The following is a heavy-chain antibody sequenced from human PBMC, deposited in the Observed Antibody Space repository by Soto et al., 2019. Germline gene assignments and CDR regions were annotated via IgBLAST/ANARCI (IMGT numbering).Heavy chain of an antibody. Sequence: SETLSLTCAVYGGSFSGYYWSWIRQPPGKGLEWIGEINHSGSTNYNPSLKSRVTISVDTSKNQFSLKLSSVTAADTAVYYCARALTYYDILTGYPYYYYYMDVXGKGTTVTVSS. CDR2: INHSGST. J-gene: IGHJ6*03. CDR1: GGSFSGYY. V-gene: IGHV4-34*01. D-gene: IGHD3-9*01. CDR3: ARALTYYDILTGYPYYYYYMDV.